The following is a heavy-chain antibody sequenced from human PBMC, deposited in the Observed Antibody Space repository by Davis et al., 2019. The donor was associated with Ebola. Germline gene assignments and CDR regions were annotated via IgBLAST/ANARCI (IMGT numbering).Heavy chain of an antibody. CDR3: ARHPGEVGATAFPHPFDP. J-gene: IGHJ5*02. D-gene: IGHD1-26*01. CDR2: IYTSGST. CDR1: GGSISSYY. Sequence: SETLSLTCTVSGGSISSYYWSWIRQPAGKGLEWIGRIYTSGSTNYNPSLKSRVTMSVDTSKNQFSLKLSSVTAADTAVYYCARHPGEVGATAFPHPFDPWGQGTLVTVSS. V-gene: IGHV4-4*07.